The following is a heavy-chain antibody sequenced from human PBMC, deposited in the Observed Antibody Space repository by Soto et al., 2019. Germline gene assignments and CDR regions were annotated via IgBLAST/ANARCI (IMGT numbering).Heavy chain of an antibody. CDR1: GFTFTSYG. CDR3: ARSRDGYSFYFYYGMDG. CDR2: ILHDGSAE. Sequence: GGSLRLSCAASGFTFTSYGMHWVRQAPGKGLEWMALILHDGSAEYCADSVKGRFTISRDNSKNTLYLQMNSLRAEDTAVYHCARSRDGYSFYFYYGMDGWGQGTTVTVSS. J-gene: IGHJ6*02. D-gene: IGHD4-4*01. V-gene: IGHV3-30*03.